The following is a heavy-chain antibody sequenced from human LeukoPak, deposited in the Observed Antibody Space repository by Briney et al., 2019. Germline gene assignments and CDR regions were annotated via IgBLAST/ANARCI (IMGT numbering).Heavy chain of an antibody. J-gene: IGHJ5*02. CDR3: AKAPDGSSYWFDP. Sequence: GRSLRLSCAASGFTFSSYGMHWVRQAPGKGLEGVAVIWYDGSNKYYADSVKGRFTISRDNSKNTLYLQMNSLRAEDTAVYYCAKAPDGSSYWFDPWGQGTLVTVSS. V-gene: IGHV3-33*06. CDR2: IWYDGSNK. CDR1: GFTFSSYG. D-gene: IGHD2-15*01.